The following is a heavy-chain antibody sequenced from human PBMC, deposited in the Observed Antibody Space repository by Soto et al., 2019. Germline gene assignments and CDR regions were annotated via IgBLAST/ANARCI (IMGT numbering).Heavy chain of an antibody. V-gene: IGHV1-18*01. CDR1: GYTFTSYG. D-gene: IGHD3-10*01. Sequence: QVQLVQSGAEVKKPGASVKVSCKASGYTFTSYGISWVRQAPGQGLEWIGWISAYNGNTKYAQKLHGRGTMTTDTYTSTAYMELRSLRSEDTAVYYCAREGSDLNGMDVWGQETTVTVSS. CDR2: ISAYNGNT. J-gene: IGHJ6*02. CDR3: AREGSDLNGMDV.